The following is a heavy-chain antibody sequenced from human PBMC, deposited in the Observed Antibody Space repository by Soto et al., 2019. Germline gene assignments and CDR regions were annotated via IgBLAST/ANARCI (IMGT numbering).Heavy chain of an antibody. CDR2: VYYSGSP. CDR1: GGSINNNDYY. V-gene: IGHV4-30-4*01. CDR3: ARMSYYYDKWYFDL. D-gene: IGHD3-22*01. Sequence: QLQESGPGLVKPSQTLSLTCTVSGGSINNNDYYWNWIRQTPGKGLEWIGYVYYSGSPYYIPSLESLLSISIDKYKNQFSLRLNSVIAADAAIYYCARMSYYYDKWYFDLWGRGTLVAVSS. J-gene: IGHJ2*01.